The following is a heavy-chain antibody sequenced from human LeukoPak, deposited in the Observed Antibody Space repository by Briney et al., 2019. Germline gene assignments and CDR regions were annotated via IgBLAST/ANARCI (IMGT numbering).Heavy chain of an antibody. CDR1: GFTFSTYA. J-gene: IGHJ3*02. CDR3: VKATYSYNDLGAFDI. Sequence: GGSLRLSCSASGFTFSTYAMHWVRQAPGKGLEYVSAISNKGGSTHYADSVEGRFTISRDNYKNTLYLQMSSLRAEDTAVYYCVKATYSYNDLGAFDIWGQGTMVTVSS. V-gene: IGHV3-64D*09. D-gene: IGHD3-3*01. CDR2: ISNKGGST.